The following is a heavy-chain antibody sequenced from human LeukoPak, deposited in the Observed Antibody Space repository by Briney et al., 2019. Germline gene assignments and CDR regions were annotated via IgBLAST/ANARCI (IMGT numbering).Heavy chain of an antibody. D-gene: IGHD6-13*01. CDR3: AKAASTGYYYYGMDV. J-gene: IGHJ6*02. CDR2: ISGENGNT. Sequence: AASLKDSCKASGYTFTSYGISWVRQAPGQGLEWMGWISGENGNTNYAQNLQGRLALTIDTSTRTAYMDLGSLRSDDTAVYYCAKAASTGYYYYGMDVWGQGTTVTVSS. CDR1: GYTFTSYG. V-gene: IGHV1-18*01.